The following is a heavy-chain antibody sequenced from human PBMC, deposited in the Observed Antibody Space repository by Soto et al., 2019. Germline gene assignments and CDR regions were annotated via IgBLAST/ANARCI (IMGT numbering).Heavy chain of an antibody. CDR1: GFTFRNYA. Sequence: QVQLVESGGGVVQPGGSLRLSCAASGFTFRNYAMHWVRQAPGKGLECLAVMAHDGSTAFYRDSVKGRFTISRDNSKHPLYLHMNSLRPEDTGVYYCARGDRADILVVVGARPGEYGIDIWGQGTTVTVSS. J-gene: IGHJ6*02. V-gene: IGHV3-30-3*01. D-gene: IGHD2-15*01. CDR3: ARGDRADILVVVGARPGEYGIDI. CDR2: MAHDGSTA.